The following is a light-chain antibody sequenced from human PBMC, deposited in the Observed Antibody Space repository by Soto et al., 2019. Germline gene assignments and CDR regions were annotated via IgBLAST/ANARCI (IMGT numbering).Light chain of an antibody. CDR2: GAS. V-gene: IGKV1-17*03. Sequence: DIQMTQSPSAMSASVGDRVTITCRASQGISNYLAWFQQRPGKAPKRLIYGASSLQSGVPPRFSGSGSGTEFTLTISSLQPEDFATYYCQKYNSFWTFGQGTKVDIK. CDR1: QGISNY. CDR3: QKYNSFWT. J-gene: IGKJ1*01.